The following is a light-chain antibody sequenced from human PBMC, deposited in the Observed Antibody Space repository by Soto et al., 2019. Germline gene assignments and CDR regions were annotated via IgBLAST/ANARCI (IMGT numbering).Light chain of an antibody. Sequence: EIVLTQSPGTLSLSPGERAALSYRASQSVSSAYLAWYQQKPGQAPRLLIYGASSRATGIPDRFSGSGSGTDFTLTISRLEPEDFAVYYCQQYGSSYTFGQGTKLVIK. CDR3: QQYGSSYT. J-gene: IGKJ2*01. CDR2: GAS. CDR1: QSVSSAY. V-gene: IGKV3-20*01.